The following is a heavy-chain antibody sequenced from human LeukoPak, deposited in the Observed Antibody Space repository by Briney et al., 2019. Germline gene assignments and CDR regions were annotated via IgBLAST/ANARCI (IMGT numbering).Heavy chain of an antibody. Sequence: GGSLRLSCAASGFTFSSYEMNWVRQAPGKGQEWVSYIYSSGSNIYYADSVKGRFTISRDNAKNSLYLQMNSLRAEDTAVYYCAREGGDGYNVGFDYWGQGTLVTVSS. CDR2: IYSSGSNI. J-gene: IGHJ4*02. V-gene: IGHV3-48*03. D-gene: IGHD5-24*01. CDR1: GFTFSSYE. CDR3: AREGGDGYNVGFDY.